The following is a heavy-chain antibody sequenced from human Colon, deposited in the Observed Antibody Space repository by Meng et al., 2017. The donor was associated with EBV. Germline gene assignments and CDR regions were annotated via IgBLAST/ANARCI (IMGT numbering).Heavy chain of an antibody. CDR3: ARDTTTWGNRGLDD. Sequence: QLLLEESGSGLVRPSKTLALTCTVAGDSLTNGGYTWSWVRQPPGKGLEWIGYIYHSGSASYNPSLKSRVTISIDTSKNQFSLKLTSVTAADTAVYYCARDTTTWGNRGLDDWGQGILVTVAS. V-gene: IGHV4-30-2*01. CDR2: IYHSGSA. J-gene: IGHJ4*02. D-gene: IGHD7-27*01. CDR1: GDSLTNGGYT.